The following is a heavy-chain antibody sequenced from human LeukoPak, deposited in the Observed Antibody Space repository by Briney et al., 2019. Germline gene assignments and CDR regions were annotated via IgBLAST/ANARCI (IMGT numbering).Heavy chain of an antibody. CDR2: IYYSGST. V-gene: IGHV4-39*01. J-gene: IGHJ4*02. CDR3: ARLGGMATILGFDY. CDR1: GGSISSSSYY. Sequence: PSETLSLTCTVSGGSISSSSYYWGWIRQPPGKGLEWIGSIYYSGSTYYNPSLKSRVTISVDTSKNQFSLMLSSVTAADTAVYYCARLGGMATILGFDYWGQGTLVTVSS. D-gene: IGHD5-24*01.